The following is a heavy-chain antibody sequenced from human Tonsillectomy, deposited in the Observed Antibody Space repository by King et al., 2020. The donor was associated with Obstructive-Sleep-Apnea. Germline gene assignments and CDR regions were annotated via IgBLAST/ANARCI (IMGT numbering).Heavy chain of an antibody. CDR3: ARALRYFGSASGVANSFDY. CDR2: IYHSGST. Sequence: PLQESGPGLVKPSETLSLTCTVSGYSISNGYYWGWIRQPPGRGLEWIGRIYHSGSTDYTPSLKSRVTISVDTSKNQFSLKLSSVTAADTAVYYCARALRYFGSASGVANSFDYWGQGTLVTVSS. V-gene: IGHV4-38-2*02. D-gene: IGHD3-9*01. CDR1: GYSISNGYY. J-gene: IGHJ4*02.